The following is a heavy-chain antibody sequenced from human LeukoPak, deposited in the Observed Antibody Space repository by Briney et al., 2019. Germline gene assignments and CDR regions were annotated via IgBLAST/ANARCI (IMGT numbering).Heavy chain of an antibody. CDR3: AKDPTSGSYFDY. CDR1: GFTFSSYW. D-gene: IGHD1-26*01. V-gene: IGHV3-23*01. CDR2: ISGSGGST. Sequence: GGSLRLSCAASGFTFSSYWISWVRQAPGKGLEWVSAISGSGGSTYYADSVKGRFTISRDNSKNTLYLQMNSLRAEDTAVYYCAKDPTSGSYFDYWGQGTLVTVSS. J-gene: IGHJ4*02.